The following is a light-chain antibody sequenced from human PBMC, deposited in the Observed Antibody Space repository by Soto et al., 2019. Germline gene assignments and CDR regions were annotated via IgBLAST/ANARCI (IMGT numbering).Light chain of an antibody. V-gene: IGKV3-20*01. CDR2: GAS. CDR3: QQDGSSPRIT. CDR1: QSVSSSY. Sequence: SVLTQSPGTLSLSPGERATLSCRASQSVSSSYLAWYQQKPGQAPRLLIYGASSRATGIPDRFSGSGSGTDFTLTISRLEPEDFAVYYCQQDGSSPRITFGQGTRLEIK. J-gene: IGKJ5*01.